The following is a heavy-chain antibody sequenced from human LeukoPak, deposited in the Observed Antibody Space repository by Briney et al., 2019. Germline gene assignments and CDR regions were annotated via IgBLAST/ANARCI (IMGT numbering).Heavy chain of an antibody. V-gene: IGHV3-23*01. D-gene: IGHD6-13*01. CDR2: XXXXGGST. CDR1: GFTFSSYA. CDR3: AKGYRIAAAGKQFGNYYYGMDV. Sequence: PGGSLRLSCAASGFTFSSYAMSWVRQAPGKGLEWVSAXXXXGGSTYYADSVKGRFTISRDNSKNTLYLQMNSLRAEDTAVYYCAKGYRIAAAGKQFGNYYYGMDVWGQGTTVTVSS. J-gene: IGHJ6*02.